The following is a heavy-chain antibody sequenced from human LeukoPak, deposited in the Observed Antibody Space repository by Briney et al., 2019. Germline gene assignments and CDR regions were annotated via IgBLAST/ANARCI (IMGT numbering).Heavy chain of an antibody. D-gene: IGHD1-26*01. CDR2: INHSGNT. CDR1: GGSFSGYY. CDR3: ARIQVGPVVYFDY. V-gene: IGHV4-34*01. J-gene: IGHJ4*02. Sequence: PSETLSLTCAVYGGSFSGYYWSWIRQPPGKGLEWIGEINHSGNTNYNPSLKSRVTISVDTSKNQFSLKLSSVTAADTAVYYCARIQVGPVVYFDYWGQGTLVTVSS.